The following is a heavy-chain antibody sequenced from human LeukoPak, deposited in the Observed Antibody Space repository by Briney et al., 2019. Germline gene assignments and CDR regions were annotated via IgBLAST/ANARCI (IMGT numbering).Heavy chain of an antibody. CDR3: ARDADGERSY. J-gene: IGHJ4*02. Sequence: GGSLRLSCAASGFSFSNSSMNWVRQSPGKGLEWVSYISGSTTATYYADSVRGRFTISRDNVKKSLYLQMNSLRDEDTAVYYCARDADGERSYWGQGTLVTVSS. D-gene: IGHD4-17*01. CDR2: ISGSTTAT. CDR1: GFSFSNSS. V-gene: IGHV3-48*02.